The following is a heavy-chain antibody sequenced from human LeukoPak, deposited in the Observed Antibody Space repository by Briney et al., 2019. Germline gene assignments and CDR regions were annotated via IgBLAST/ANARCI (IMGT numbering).Heavy chain of an antibody. CDR2: IYASGNT. CDR1: GGSISSYF. D-gene: IGHD6-13*01. J-gene: IGHJ4*02. V-gene: IGHV4-4*07. CDR3: ARGAGTVDY. Sequence: SETLSLTCTVSGGSISSYFWSWIRQPAGKGLERIGRIYASGNTNYNPSLKSRLTMSIDTSKNQFSLRLSSVTAADTAVYYCARGAGTVDYWGQGTLVTVSS.